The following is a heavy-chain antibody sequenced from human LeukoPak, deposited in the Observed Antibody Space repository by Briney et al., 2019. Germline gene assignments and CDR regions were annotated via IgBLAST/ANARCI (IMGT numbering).Heavy chain of an antibody. CDR1: GYTFTSYD. CDR2: MNPNSGNT. Sequence: ASVKVSCKASGYTFTSYDINWVRQATGQGLEWMGWMNPNSGNTGYAQKFQGRVTITRNTSISTAYMELSSLRSEDTAVYYCARGRLNTAMIYYYYYMDVWGKGTTVTVSS. J-gene: IGHJ6*03. V-gene: IGHV1-8*03. D-gene: IGHD5-18*01. CDR3: ARGRLNTAMIYYYYYMDV.